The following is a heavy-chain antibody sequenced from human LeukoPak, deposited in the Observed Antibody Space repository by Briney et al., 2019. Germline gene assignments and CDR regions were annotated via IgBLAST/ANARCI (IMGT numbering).Heavy chain of an antibody. J-gene: IGHJ4*02. CDR2: ISGSSSYI. V-gene: IGHV3-21*01. Sequence: GGSLRLSCAASGFTFGDYSMNWVRQAPGKGLEWVSSISGSSSYIYYADSVKGRFTISRDNARNSLYLQMNSLRAEDTAVYYCARDPRTIAAASFVGYYFDYWGQGTLVTVSS. D-gene: IGHD6-13*01. CDR3: ARDPRTIAAASFVGYYFDY. CDR1: GFTFGDYS.